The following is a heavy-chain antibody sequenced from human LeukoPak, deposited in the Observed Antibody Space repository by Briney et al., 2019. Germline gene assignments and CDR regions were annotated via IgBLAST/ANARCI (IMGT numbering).Heavy chain of an antibody. J-gene: IGHJ3*02. V-gene: IGHV3-11*04. CDR1: GFTFSDYY. CDR3: ARHSDSSGIFDI. D-gene: IGHD3-22*01. Sequence: PGGSLRLSCAASGFTFSDYYMSWIRQAPGKGLEWLSYIGSSVSTIYYADSVKGRFTISGDNAKNSLYLQMNSLRAEDTAVYYCARHSDSSGIFDIWGQGTMVTVSS. CDR2: IGSSVSTI.